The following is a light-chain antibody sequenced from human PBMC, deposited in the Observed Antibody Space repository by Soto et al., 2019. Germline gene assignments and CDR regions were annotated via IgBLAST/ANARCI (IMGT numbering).Light chain of an antibody. CDR1: SSDVGGYKH. V-gene: IGLV2-14*01. J-gene: IGLJ1*01. Sequence: QSALTQPASVSGSPGQSITISCTGTSSDVGGYKHVSWFQQYPGKAPKLLISEVSHRPSGVSIRFSGSKSDNTASLTISGLQAEDEADYYFSSYTSDGGQVFGTGTKLTVL. CDR2: EVS. CDR3: SSYTSDGGQV.